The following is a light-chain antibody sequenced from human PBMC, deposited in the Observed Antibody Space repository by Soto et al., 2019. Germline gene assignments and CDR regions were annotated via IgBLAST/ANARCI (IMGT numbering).Light chain of an antibody. CDR1: SANIGAGYD. Sequence: QSVLTQPPSISGAPGQSITISCTGSSANIGAGYDVHWYQQFPGTAPKLLIHGNNDRPSGVSDRFSASKSGTSASLAITGLQAEDEAEYYCQSYDFGLSAHNYVFGTGTKLTVL. J-gene: IGLJ1*01. V-gene: IGLV1-40*01. CDR3: QSYDFGLSAHNYV. CDR2: GNN.